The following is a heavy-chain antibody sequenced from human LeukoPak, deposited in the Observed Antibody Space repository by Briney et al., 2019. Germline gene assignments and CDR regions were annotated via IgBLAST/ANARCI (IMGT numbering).Heavy chain of an antibody. CDR1: GGSISSGGYY. V-gene: IGHV4-31*03. J-gene: IGHJ4*02. D-gene: IGHD6-13*01. CDR2: IYYSGST. Sequence: SETLSLTCTVSGGSISSGGYYWSWIRQHPGKGLEWIGYIYYSGSTYYNPSLKSRVTISVDTSKNQFSLKLSSVTAADTAVYYCARAGVGSSWAIDYWGQGTQVTVSS. CDR3: ARAGVGSSWAIDY.